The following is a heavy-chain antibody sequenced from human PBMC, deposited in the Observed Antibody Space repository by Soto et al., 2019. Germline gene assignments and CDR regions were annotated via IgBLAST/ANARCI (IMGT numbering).Heavy chain of an antibody. Sequence: QVQLQESGPGLVKPSQTLSLTCTVSGGSISSGGYYWSWIRQHPGKGLEWIGYIYYSGSTYYNPSLKSRVTISVDTSNHQCALKLSSVTAADTAVYYGARVKDEVVAAPRAAMSPWFDPWGQGTLVTVSS. CDR2: IYYSGST. CDR3: ARVKDEVVAAPRAAMSPWFDP. CDR1: GGSISSGGYY. V-gene: IGHV4-31*03. J-gene: IGHJ5*02. D-gene: IGHD2-15*01.